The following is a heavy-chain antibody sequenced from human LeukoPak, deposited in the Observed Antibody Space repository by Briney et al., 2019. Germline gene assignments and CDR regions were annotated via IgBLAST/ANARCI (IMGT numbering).Heavy chain of an antibody. CDR3: ARPLRDGSYDAFDI. CDR1: GYNFTNYW. Sequence: GESLKISCQDSGYNFTNYWIGWVRQMPGKGLEWMGIIYPGDSLTRYSPSFRGHVTISADRSITTAYLQWSSLTAADTAMYYCARPLRDGSYDAFDIWGQGTRVTVSS. D-gene: IGHD2-15*01. V-gene: IGHV5-51*01. J-gene: IGHJ3*02. CDR2: IYPGDSLT.